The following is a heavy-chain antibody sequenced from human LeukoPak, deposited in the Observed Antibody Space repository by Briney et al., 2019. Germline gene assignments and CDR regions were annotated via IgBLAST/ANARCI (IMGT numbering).Heavy chain of an antibody. V-gene: IGHV3-21*01. J-gene: IGHJ4*02. Sequence: GGSLRLACAAAGFTFASYSMNWIRQAPGQGLAWASSISGDSTYIYNAGSVKGRFTISRDNAQASLYLQMISLRADDTAVYYCARVSGRLERQSDLDYWGQGTLVIVSS. CDR2: ISGDSTYI. D-gene: IGHD1-1*01. CDR1: GFTFASYS. CDR3: ARVSGRLERQSDLDY.